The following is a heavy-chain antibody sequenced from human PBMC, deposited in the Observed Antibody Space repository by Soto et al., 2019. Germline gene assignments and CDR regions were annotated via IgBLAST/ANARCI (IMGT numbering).Heavy chain of an antibody. CDR3: ARETALGEINYYYYGLGG. J-gene: IGHJ6*04. V-gene: IGHV3-23*01. CDR1: GFNFAGYA. Sequence: PGGSMRLSCAASGFNFAGYAMSWVRQAPGKGLEWVSAISGSGKSTYYADSVKGRFTISRDNSKNTLYVQLSSLRAEDTAVYFCARETALGEINYYYYGLGGSGKGTTITVSS. CDR2: ISGSGKST. D-gene: IGHD1-26*01.